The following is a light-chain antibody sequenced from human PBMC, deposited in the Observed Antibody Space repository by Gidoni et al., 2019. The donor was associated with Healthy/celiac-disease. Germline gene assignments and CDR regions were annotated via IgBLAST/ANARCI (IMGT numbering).Light chain of an antibody. CDR2: AAS. J-gene: IGKJ3*01. V-gene: IGKV1-9*01. CDR1: QCISSY. Sequence: DIQLTQSPFFLSASVRDRVTITCRASQCISSYLASYQQKPGKAPKLLIYAASTLQSGVPSRFTATGSGTDFTLTLSSLQPEDFATYYCQQLNCDLFTFXPXTKVDIK. CDR3: QQLNCDLFT.